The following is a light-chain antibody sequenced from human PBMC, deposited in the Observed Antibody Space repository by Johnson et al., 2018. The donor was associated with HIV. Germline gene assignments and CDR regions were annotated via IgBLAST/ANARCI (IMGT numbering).Light chain of an antibody. CDR1: RSNIGNNY. Sequence: QSALTQPPSVSAAPGQKVTISCSGSRSNIGNNYVSWYQQLPGTAPKLLISNNSKRPSGIPDRFSGSKSGTSATLAITGLQTGDEADYYCGAWDSSLSAYVFGTGTQVTV. J-gene: IGLJ1*01. CDR3: GAWDSSLSAYV. CDR2: NNS. V-gene: IGLV1-51*01.